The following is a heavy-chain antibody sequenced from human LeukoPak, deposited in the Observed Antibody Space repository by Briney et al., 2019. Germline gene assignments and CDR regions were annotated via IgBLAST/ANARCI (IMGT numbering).Heavy chain of an antibody. J-gene: IGHJ4*02. D-gene: IGHD1-26*01. Sequence: GGSLRLSCAASGFTFISYGMHWVRQAPGKGLEWVAVISYDGSNKYYADSVKGRFTISRDNSKNTLYLQMNSLRAEDTAVYYCAKVGGQYGLIDYWGQGTLVTVSS. V-gene: IGHV3-30*18. CDR3: AKVGGQYGLIDY. CDR1: GFTFISYG. CDR2: ISYDGSNK.